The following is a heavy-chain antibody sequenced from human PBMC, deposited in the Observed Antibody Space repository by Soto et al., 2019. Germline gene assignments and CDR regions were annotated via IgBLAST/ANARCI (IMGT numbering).Heavy chain of an antibody. J-gene: IGHJ4*02. CDR3: ARDSVRFGHAFDH. D-gene: IGHD3-3*01. CDR2: VFYTGTAY. Sequence: PSETLSLTCTVSGDSINSGEYYWSWIRQPPGKGLEWIGSVFYTGTAYYYNPSLNSRVTISVDTSKNQFSLKLTSVTAADTAVYYCARDSVRFGHAFDHWGQGTLVTVSS. CDR1: GDSINSGEYY. V-gene: IGHV4-30-4*01.